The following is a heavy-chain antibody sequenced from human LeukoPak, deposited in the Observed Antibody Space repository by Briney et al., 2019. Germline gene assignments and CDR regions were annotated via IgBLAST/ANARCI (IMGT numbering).Heavy chain of an antibody. J-gene: IGHJ4*02. Sequence: SETLSLACTVSGGSISSYYWSWIRQPPGKGREWIGYIYYSGTTNYTPPLKSRVTISVDTSKHQFSLTLSSVTAADPAVYYCARGAYIAAAQYGYSGQPTLVTASS. CDR1: GGSISSYY. D-gene: IGHD6-13*01. V-gene: IGHV4-59*01. CDR3: ARGAYIAAAQYGY. CDR2: IYYSGTT.